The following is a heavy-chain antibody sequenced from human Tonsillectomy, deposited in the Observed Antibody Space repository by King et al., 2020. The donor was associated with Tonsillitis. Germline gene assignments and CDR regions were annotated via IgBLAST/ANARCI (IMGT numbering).Heavy chain of an antibody. CDR2: VYYSGST. V-gene: IGHV4-39*07. CDR3: ARLNPPRYCAILTGYQYFFDY. J-gene: IGHJ4*02. CDR1: GGSISNRNYF. D-gene: IGHD3-9*01. Sequence: QLQESGPGLVKPSETLSLTCSVSGGSISNRNYFWGWIRQPPGKGLEWIGSVYYSGSTYYNPSLKSRVTISEDTSKNQFSLKLSSVTAADTAVYYCARLNPPRYCAILTGYQYFFDYWGPGTLVTDAS.